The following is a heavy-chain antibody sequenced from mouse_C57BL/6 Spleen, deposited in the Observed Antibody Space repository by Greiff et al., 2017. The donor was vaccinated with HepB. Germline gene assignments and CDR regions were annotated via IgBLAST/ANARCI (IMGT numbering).Heavy chain of an antibody. Sequence: EVQRVESGGGLVKPGGSLKLSCAASGFTFSSYAMSWVRQTPEKRLEWVATVSDGGSYTYYPDNVKGRFTISRDNSTNNLYLQMSNLKSEDTAMYYCARDRDDYYAMDYWGQGTSVTVSS. V-gene: IGHV5-4*01. CDR3: ARDRDDYYAMDY. D-gene: IGHD3-3*01. J-gene: IGHJ4*01. CDR2: VSDGGSYT. CDR1: GFTFSSYA.